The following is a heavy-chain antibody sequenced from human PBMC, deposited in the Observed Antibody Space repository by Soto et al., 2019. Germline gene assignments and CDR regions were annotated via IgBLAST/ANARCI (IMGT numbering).Heavy chain of an antibody. V-gene: IGHV2-5*02. Sequence: QITLKESGPTLVKPTQTRTLTCTFSGFSRTTDRVGVGWIRQPPGEALEWLAVIYWDDSKTYRPSLESRLTTTKDTSKNQMALTMTNMDSLHKATYYRAHAYGGRPIYWGQGSLVTVTP. CDR1: GFSRTTDRVG. CDR2: IYWDDSK. D-gene: IGHD1-26*01. CDR3: AHAYGGRPIY. J-gene: IGHJ4*02.